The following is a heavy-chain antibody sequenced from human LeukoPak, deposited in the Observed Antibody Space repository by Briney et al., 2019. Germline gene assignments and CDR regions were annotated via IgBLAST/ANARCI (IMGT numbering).Heavy chain of an antibody. V-gene: IGHV4-34*01. CDR2: INHSGST. J-gene: IGHJ4*02. Sequence: SETLSLTCAVYGGSFSGYYWSWIRQPPGKGLEWIGEINHSGSTNYNPSLKSRVTISVDTSKNQFSLKLSSVTAEDTAVYYCARAGGYTPHFDYWGQGTLVTVSS. D-gene: IGHD5-12*01. CDR1: GGSFSGYY. CDR3: ARAGGYTPHFDY.